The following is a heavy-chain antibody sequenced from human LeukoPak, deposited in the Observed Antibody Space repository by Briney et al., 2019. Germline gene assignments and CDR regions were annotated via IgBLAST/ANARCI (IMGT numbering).Heavy chain of an antibody. J-gene: IGHJ4*02. D-gene: IGHD5-24*01. CDR3: AKLGDGYNF. V-gene: IGHV3-30-3*01. CDR2: ISYDGSNK. Sequence: PGGSLRLSCAASGFTFRSYAMHWVRQAPGKGLEWVAVISYDGSNKYYADSVKGRFTISRDNSKNTLYLQMNSLRAEDTAVYYCAKLGDGYNFWGQGTLVTVSS. CDR1: GFTFRSYA.